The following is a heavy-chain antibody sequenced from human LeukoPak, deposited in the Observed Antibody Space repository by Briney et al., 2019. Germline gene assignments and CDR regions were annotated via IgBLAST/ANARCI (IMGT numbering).Heavy chain of an antibody. J-gene: IGHJ4*02. D-gene: IGHD6-19*01. Sequence: GGSLRLSCAASGFTFSSYWMSWVRQAPGKGLEWLANIKQDGSEKYYVDSVKGRFTISRDNAKNSLYLQMNSLRAEDTAVYYCARTWGSGWYASIDYWGQGTPVTVSS. CDR3: ARTWGSGWYASIDY. CDR2: IKQDGSEK. V-gene: IGHV3-7*01. CDR1: GFTFSSYW.